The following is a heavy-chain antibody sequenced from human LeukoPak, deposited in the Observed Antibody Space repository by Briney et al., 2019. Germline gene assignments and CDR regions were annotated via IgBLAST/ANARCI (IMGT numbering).Heavy chain of an antibody. Sequence: PGGSLRLSCAASGVTFITFELNWVRQAPGKGLEWVSYISSSGGTIYYADSVKGRFTSPNANTKNSTYLQMNSLRAQDTAVSYFARGGGVLGFLEGQSPYYFDYWGQGTLVTVSS. V-gene: IGHV3-48*03. D-gene: IGHD3-3*01. CDR3: ARGGGVLGFLEGQSPYYFDY. CDR2: ISSSGGTI. J-gene: IGHJ4*02. CDR1: GVTFITFE.